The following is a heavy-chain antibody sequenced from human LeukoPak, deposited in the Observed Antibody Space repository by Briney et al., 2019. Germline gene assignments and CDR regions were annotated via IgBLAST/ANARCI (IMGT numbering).Heavy chain of an antibody. CDR1: GGSISSYY. Sequence: SETLSLTCTVSGGSISSYYWSWIRQPARKGLEWIGRIYTSGSTNYNPSLKSRVTMSVDTSKNQFSLKLSSVTAADTAVYYCARDTVGYFDWSPFDYWGQGTLVTVSS. CDR3: ARDTVGYFDWSPFDY. V-gene: IGHV4-4*07. CDR2: IYTSGST. D-gene: IGHD3-9*01. J-gene: IGHJ4*02.